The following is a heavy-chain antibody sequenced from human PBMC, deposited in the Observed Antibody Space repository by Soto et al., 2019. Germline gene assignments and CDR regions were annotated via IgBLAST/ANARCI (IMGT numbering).Heavy chain of an antibody. Sequence: QLQLQESGPGLVKPSETLPLTCTVSGGSISSSSYYWGWIRQPPGKGLEWIGSIYYSGSTYYNPSLKSRVTISIDTSKNQFSLKLSSVTAADTAVYYFARYNDPLQYYDFSSGSFDYWGQGTLVTVSS. D-gene: IGHD3-3*01. J-gene: IGHJ4*02. CDR2: IYYSGST. CDR3: ARYNDPLQYYDFSSGSFDY. V-gene: IGHV4-39*01. CDR1: GGSISSSSYY.